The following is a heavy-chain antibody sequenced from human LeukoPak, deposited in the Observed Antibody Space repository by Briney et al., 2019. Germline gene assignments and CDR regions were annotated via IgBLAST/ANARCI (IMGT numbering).Heavy chain of an antibody. Sequence: SETLSLTCTVSGGSITSYYWSWIRQPAGKGVEWIGRIHTSGRTNYNPSLKSPVTMSVDTSKNQFSLKLSSVTAADTAVYYCARDQYYYDSSCYYRFDYWGQGTLVTVSS. CDR3: ARDQYYYDSSCYYRFDY. J-gene: IGHJ4*02. CDR1: GGSITSYY. CDR2: IHTSGRT. V-gene: IGHV4-4*07. D-gene: IGHD3-22*01.